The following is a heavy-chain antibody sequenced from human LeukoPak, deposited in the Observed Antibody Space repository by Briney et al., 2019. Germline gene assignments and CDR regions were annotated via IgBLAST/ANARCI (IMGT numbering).Heavy chain of an antibody. CDR2: ISYDGSNK. J-gene: IGHJ6*03. CDR3: ARAEGFYMDV. Sequence: PGRSLRLSCAASGFTFSSYAMHWVRQAPGKGLEWVAVISYDGSNKYYADSVKGRFTISRDNSKNTLYLQMNSLRAEDTAVYYCARAEGFYMDVWGKGTTVTVSS. CDR1: GFTFSSYA. V-gene: IGHV3-30*01.